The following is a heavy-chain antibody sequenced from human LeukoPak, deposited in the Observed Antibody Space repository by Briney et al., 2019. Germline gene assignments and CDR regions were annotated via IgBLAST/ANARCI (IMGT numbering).Heavy chain of an antibody. D-gene: IGHD1-26*01. V-gene: IGHV3-23*01. CDR2: ISGSGAST. CDR3: AKSRIVLVHYFDY. Sequence: GGSLRLSCAASGFTFSSYAMSWVRQAPGKGLEWVSTISGSGASTYCADSVKGRFTISRDNSKNTLHLQMNSLRAEDTAVYYCAKSRIVLVHYFDYWGQGTLVTVSS. J-gene: IGHJ4*02. CDR1: GFTFSSYA.